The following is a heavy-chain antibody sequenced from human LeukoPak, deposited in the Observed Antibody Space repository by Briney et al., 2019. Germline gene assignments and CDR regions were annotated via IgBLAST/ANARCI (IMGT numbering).Heavy chain of an antibody. CDR1: GGSFSGYY. Sequence: PSETLSLTCAVYGGSFSGYYWSWIRQPPGKGLEWIGEINHSGSTNYNPSLKSRVTISVDTSKNQFSLKLSSVTAADTAVYYCARDGSYYYGSGSPRLYYMDVWGKGTTVTISS. D-gene: IGHD3-10*01. J-gene: IGHJ6*03. CDR2: INHSGST. V-gene: IGHV4-34*01. CDR3: ARDGSYYYGSGSPRLYYMDV.